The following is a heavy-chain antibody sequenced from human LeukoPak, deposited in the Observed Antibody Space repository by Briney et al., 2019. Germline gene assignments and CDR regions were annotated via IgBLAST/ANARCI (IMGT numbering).Heavy chain of an antibody. CDR1: GFILSSYA. CDR2: ISHDERVT. J-gene: IGHJ4*02. D-gene: IGHD1/OR15-1a*01. Sequence: GGSLRPSCAASGFILSSYAMRWVRQTPDKGLEWVAVISHDERVTVYAESVKGRFTISRDNSKNTLYVQMNSLRVEDAAVYYCARDPTTGVPDYFDYWGQGTLLTVSS. V-gene: IGHV3-30*04. CDR3: ARDPTTGVPDYFDY.